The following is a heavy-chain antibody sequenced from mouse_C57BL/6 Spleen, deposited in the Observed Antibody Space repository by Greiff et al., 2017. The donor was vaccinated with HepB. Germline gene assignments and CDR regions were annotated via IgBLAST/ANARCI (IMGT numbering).Heavy chain of an antibody. D-gene: IGHD1-1*01. CDR3: ARDGLYYGSSHDY. CDR2: ISYDGST. CDR1: GYSITSGYY. J-gene: IGHJ2*01. V-gene: IGHV3-6*01. Sequence: EVQLQESGPGLVKPSQSLSLTCSVTGYSITSGYYWNWIRQFPGNNLEWMGYISYDGSTNYNPSLKNRISITRDTSKNQFFLKLNSVTTEDTATYYCARDGLYYGSSHDYWGQGTTLTVSS.